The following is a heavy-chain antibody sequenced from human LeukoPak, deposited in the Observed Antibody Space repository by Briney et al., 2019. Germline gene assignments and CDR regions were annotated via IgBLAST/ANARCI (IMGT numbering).Heavy chain of an antibody. V-gene: IGHV4-59*11. D-gene: IGHD1-14*01. CDR3: ARNQISINALDM. Sequence: SETLSLTCTVSGASISGHYLTWLRQPPGKGLEWIGYISYIGSTNYNPSLKNRVTISVDTSKNQFSLKLRSVTAADTAVYYCARNQISINALDMWGQGTMVTVSS. J-gene: IGHJ3*02. CDR2: ISYIGST. CDR1: GASISGHY.